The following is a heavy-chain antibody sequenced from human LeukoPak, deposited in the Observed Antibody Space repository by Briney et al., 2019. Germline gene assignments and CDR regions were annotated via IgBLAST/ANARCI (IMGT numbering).Heavy chain of an antibody. CDR3: ARSTIYYYYGMDV. Sequence: SETLSLTCAVYGGSLSGYYWSWIRQPPGKGLEWIGEINHSGSIDYNPSLKSRVTISVDTSKNQFSLKLSSVTAADTAVYYCARSTIYYYYGMDVWGQGTTVTVSS. D-gene: IGHD3-3*01. V-gene: IGHV4-34*01. CDR1: GGSLSGYY. CDR2: INHSGSI. J-gene: IGHJ6*02.